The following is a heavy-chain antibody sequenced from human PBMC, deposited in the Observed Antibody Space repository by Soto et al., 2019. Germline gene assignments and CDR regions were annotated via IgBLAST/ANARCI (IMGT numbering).Heavy chain of an antibody. CDR3: ARVAEWDYYGSGRAHNWFDP. J-gene: IGHJ5*02. Sequence: QVQLVQSGAEVKKPGSSVKVSCKASGGTFSSYAISWVRQAPGQGLEWMGGIIPIFGTANYAQKFQGRVTITAEESTSTAYMELSSLRSEDTAVYYCARVAEWDYYGSGRAHNWFDPWGQGTLVTVSS. D-gene: IGHD3-10*01. V-gene: IGHV1-69*01. CDR1: GGTFSSYA. CDR2: IIPIFGTA.